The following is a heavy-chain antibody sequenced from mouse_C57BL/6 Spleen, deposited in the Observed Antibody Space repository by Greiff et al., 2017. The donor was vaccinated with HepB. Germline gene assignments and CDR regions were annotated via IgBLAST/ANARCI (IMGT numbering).Heavy chain of an antibody. D-gene: IGHD2-4*01. Sequence: QVQLQQPGAELVKPGASVKMSCKASGYTFTSYWITWVKQRPGQGLEWIGDIYPGSGSTNYNEKFKSKATLTVDTSSSTAYMQLSSLTYEDSAVYYCARERNDYYYFDYWGQGTTLTVSS. J-gene: IGHJ2*01. CDR1: GYTFTSYW. V-gene: IGHV1-55*01. CDR3: ARERNDYYYFDY. CDR2: IYPGSGST.